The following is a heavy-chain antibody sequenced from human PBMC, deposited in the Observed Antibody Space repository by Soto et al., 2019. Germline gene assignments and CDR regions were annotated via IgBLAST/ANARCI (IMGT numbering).Heavy chain of an antibody. V-gene: IGHV1-18*01. CDR3: AMVDVYVTPSPQDV. D-gene: IGHD3-16*01. J-gene: IGHJ6*02. CDR1: GYTFTRYG. CDR2: INTYNGNT. Sequence: QVQLVQSGAEVKNPGASVKVSCKASGYTFTRYGIGWARQAPGQGLEWMGWINTYNGNTNYAQNLKGRDTLTTHTSTSTAYMELRSLRSNDTAIYYCAMVDVYVTPSPQDVWGQGTTVIVSS.